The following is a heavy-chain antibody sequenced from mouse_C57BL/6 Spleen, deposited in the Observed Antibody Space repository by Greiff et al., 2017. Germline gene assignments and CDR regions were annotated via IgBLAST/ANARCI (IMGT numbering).Heavy chain of an antibody. CDR2: INPGSGGT. V-gene: IGHV1-54*01. CDR3: ARETTGAY. J-gene: IGHJ2*01. D-gene: IGHD1-1*01. Sequence: QVQLQQSGAELVRPGTSVKVSCKASGYAFTNYLIEWVKQRPGQGLEWIGVINPGSGGTNYNEKFKGKATLTADKSSSTAYMQLSSLTSEDSAVYFCARETTGAYWGQGTTLTVSS. CDR1: GYAFTNYL.